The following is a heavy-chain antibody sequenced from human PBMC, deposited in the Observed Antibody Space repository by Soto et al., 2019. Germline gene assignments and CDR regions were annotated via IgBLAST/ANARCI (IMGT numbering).Heavy chain of an antibody. CDR3: AKDTSWTIDY. CDR1: GFTFDDYT. CDR2: ISWDGGNT. V-gene: IGHV3-43*01. J-gene: IGHJ4*02. Sequence: GGSLRLSCAASGFTFDDYTMHWVRQAPGKGLEWVSMISWDGGNTYYADSVKGRFTISRDNSKNSLYLQMNSLRTEDTTLYYCAKDTSWTIDYWGQGTLVTVSS. D-gene: IGHD4-17*01.